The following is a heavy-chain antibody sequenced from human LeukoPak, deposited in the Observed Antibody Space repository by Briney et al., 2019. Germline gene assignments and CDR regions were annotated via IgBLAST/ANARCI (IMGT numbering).Heavy chain of an antibody. CDR2: IYAGNGNV. J-gene: IGHJ4*02. D-gene: IGHD2-15*01. CDR1: GYTLSTYT. V-gene: IGHV1-3*01. Sequence: ASVKVSCKASGYTLSTYTMHWLRQAPGQRPEWMGCIYAGNGNVKYSQNFQARVTITRDTSADTAYLELSSLRSEDTAVYYCAREVAIWGQGTLVTVSS. CDR3: AREVAI.